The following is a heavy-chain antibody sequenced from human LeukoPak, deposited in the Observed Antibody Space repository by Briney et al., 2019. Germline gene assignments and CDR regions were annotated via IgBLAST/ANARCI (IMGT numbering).Heavy chain of an antibody. CDR3: AALGITMIGGV. CDR1: GFTFCSDG. J-gene: IGHJ6*04. V-gene: IGHV3-23*01. Sequence: PGGTLRLSCAASGFTFCSDGMSWVRQATGKGLEYLSAISGSGGNTYYAACVKGLLTISRDNAKNSLYLQMASLRAEDTAVYYCAALGITMIGGVWGKGTTVTISS. D-gene: IGHD3-10*02. CDR2: ISGSGGNT.